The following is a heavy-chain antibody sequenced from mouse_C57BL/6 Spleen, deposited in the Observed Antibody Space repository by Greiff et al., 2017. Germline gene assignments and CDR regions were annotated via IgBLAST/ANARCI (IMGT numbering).Heavy chain of an antibody. CDR2: IDPENGDT. Sequence: EVQLQQSGAELVRPGASVKLSCTASGFNIKDDYMHWVKQRPEQGLEWIGWIDPENGDTEYASKFQGKATITADTSSNTAYLQLSSLTSEDTAVYYCTVTQLDPFDYWGQGTTLTVSS. CDR1: GFNIKDDY. V-gene: IGHV14-4*01. D-gene: IGHD3-1*01. CDR3: TVTQLDPFDY. J-gene: IGHJ2*01.